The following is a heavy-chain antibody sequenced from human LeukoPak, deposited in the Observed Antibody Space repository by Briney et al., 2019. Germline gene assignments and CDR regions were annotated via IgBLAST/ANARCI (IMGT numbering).Heavy chain of an antibody. CDR1: GFTFSSYA. Sequence: GRSLRLSCAASGFTFSSYAMHWVRQAPGKGLEWVAVISYDGSNKYYADSVKGRFTISRDNAKNSLYLQMNSLRAEDTAVYYCARGGGSYGYWGQGTLVTVSS. V-gene: IGHV3-30-3*01. CDR3: ARGGGSYGY. D-gene: IGHD1-26*01. CDR2: ISYDGSNK. J-gene: IGHJ4*02.